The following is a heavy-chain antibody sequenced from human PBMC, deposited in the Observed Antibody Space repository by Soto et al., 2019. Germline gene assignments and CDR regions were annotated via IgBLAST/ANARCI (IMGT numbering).Heavy chain of an antibody. CDR2: INHSGTT. J-gene: IGHJ6*02. CDR3: ARARFDSWSHIYYGLDV. D-gene: IGHD3-3*01. V-gene: IGHV4-34*01. CDR1: GGSVSGYS. Sequence: SETLSLTCAVYGGSVSGYSWTWLRQPAGKGLEWIGEINHSGTTDYNPALKSRVTMSADTSKNQFSLRMTSVTAADTAVYYCARARFDSWSHIYYGLDVWGQGTTVTVSS.